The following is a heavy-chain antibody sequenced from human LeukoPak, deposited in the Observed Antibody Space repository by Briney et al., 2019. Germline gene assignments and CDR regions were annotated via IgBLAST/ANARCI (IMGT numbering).Heavy chain of an antibody. J-gene: IGHJ5*02. V-gene: IGHV1-3*01. CDR2: INAGNGNT. D-gene: IGHD3-10*01. CDR3: AREAVMHDYAWGTYYQGREGWLDH. Sequence: ASVKVSCKASGYNFISYGMHWVRHAPGQRPEWTGWINAGNGNTKYSQKFQGRVTITRDTSANTAYMELSSLRSEDTAVYYCAREAVMHDYAWGTYYQGREGWLDHWGQGTLVTVSS. CDR1: GYNFISYG.